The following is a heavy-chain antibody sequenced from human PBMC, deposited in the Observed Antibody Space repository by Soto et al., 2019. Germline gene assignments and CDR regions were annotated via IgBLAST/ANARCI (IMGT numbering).Heavy chain of an antibody. D-gene: IGHD2-21*01. Sequence: SETLSLTCAVYGGSFSGYYWSWIRQPPGKGLEWIGEINHSGSTNYNPSLKSRVTISVDTSKNQFSLKLSSVTAADTAVYYFASGLGQGGGGNYSYTSLVQRGQGTLVTVSS. J-gene: IGHJ4*02. V-gene: IGHV4-34*01. CDR1: GGSFSGYY. CDR3: ASGLGQGGGGNYSYTSLVQ. CDR2: INHSGST.